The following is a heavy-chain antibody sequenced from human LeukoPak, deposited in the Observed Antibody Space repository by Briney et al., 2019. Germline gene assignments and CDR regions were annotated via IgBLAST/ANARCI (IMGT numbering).Heavy chain of an antibody. Sequence: GGSLRLSCAASEFIFSTYTMHWVRQVPGKGLEWVAIISYDGTNKYYADSVQGRFTISRDNSKNTLYLQMNSLRPEDTAVYYCARGWGDYYDSSGYLDYWGQGTLVTVSS. J-gene: IGHJ4*02. CDR2: ISYDGTNK. V-gene: IGHV3-30-3*01. CDR3: ARGWGDYYDSSGYLDY. D-gene: IGHD3-22*01. CDR1: EFIFSTYT.